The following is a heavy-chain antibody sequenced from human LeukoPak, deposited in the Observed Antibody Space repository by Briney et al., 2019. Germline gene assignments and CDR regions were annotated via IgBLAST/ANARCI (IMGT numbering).Heavy chain of an antibody. CDR1: GFTFSSYA. CDR2: ISDDGNNK. CDR3: CTSTSCRPYYLDY. V-gene: IGHV3-30-3*01. Sequence: GGSLRLSCAASGFTFSSYAMHWVRQAPDKGLEWVAVISDDGNNKYYADSVKGRFTISRDNSKNTLYLQMNSLRAEDTAVYYCCTSTSCRPYYLDYWGQGTLVTVSS. D-gene: IGHD2-2*01. J-gene: IGHJ4*02.